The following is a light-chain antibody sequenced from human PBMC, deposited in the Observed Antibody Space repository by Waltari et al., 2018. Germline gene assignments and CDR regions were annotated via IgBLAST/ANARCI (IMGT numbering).Light chain of an antibody. CDR3: CSYTKTKTVV. CDR1: TDDVYDYNL. V-gene: IGLV2-14*03. J-gene: IGLJ2*01. Sequence: QSALTQPASVSGSPGQSITISCTGTTDDVYDYNLVSWYQVHPVKAPKVILFDVSNPPSGVSRRVSCSKSRSTAFLTNSGLQAEDEADYYCCSYTKTKTVVFGGGTKVTVL. CDR2: DVS.